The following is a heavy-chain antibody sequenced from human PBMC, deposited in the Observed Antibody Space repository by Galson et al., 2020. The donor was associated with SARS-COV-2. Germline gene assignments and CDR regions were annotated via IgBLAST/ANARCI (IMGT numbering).Heavy chain of an antibody. J-gene: IGHJ4*02. CDR1: GFTFSSYA. D-gene: IGHD3-9*01. CDR2: ISYDGSNK. V-gene: IGHV3-30-3*01. CDR3: VRGSGGYFDWLNY. Sequence: GESLKISCAASGFTFSSYAMHWVRQAPGKGLEWVAVISYDGSNKYYADSVKGRFTISRDNSKNTLYLQMNSLRAEDTAVYYCVRGSGGYFDWLNYWGQGTLVTVSS.